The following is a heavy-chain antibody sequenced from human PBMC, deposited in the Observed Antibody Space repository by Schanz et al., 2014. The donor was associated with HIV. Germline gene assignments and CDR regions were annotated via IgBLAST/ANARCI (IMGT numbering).Heavy chain of an antibody. Sequence: EQLLESGGGLVQPGGSLRLSCAASGFTFTDNYMSWIRQAPGKGLEWLSYISVNGATREYADSVKGRFTISRDNARTSLYLQMNSLRAEDTAVYYCARVFGRTYGWPDYWGQGTLVTVSS. CDR2: ISVNGATR. CDR1: GFTFTDNY. V-gene: IGHV3-11*01. CDR3: ARVFGRTYGWPDY. D-gene: IGHD3-10*01. J-gene: IGHJ4*02.